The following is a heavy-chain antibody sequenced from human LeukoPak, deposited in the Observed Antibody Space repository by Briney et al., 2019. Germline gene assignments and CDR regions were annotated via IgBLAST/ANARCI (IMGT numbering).Heavy chain of an antibody. CDR2: ISSSGSTI. J-gene: IGHJ2*01. CDR1: GFTFSSYE. V-gene: IGHV3-48*03. Sequence: GGSLRLSCAASGFTFSSYEMNWVRQAPGKGLEWVSYISSSGSTIYYADSVKGRFTITRDNAKNSLYLQMNSLRAEDTAVYYCARGKGGTTLWYFDLWGRGTLVTVSS. CDR3: ARGKGGTTLWYFDL. D-gene: IGHD3-16*01.